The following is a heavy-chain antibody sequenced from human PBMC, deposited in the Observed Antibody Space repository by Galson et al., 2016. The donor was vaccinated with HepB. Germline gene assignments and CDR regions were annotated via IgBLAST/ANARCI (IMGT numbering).Heavy chain of an antibody. CDR3: AKDTARYCSSTSCSYGMDV. CDR2: IKLDGSEQ. CDR1: GFIFSHHW. Sequence: SLRLSCAASGFIFSHHWMSWVRQAPGKGLEWVANIKLDGSEQYYADSVKGRFTISRDNSKNTLYLQMNSLRAEDTAVYYCAKDTARYCSSTSCSYGMDVWGQGTTVTVAS. J-gene: IGHJ6*02. D-gene: IGHD2-2*01. V-gene: IGHV3-7*01.